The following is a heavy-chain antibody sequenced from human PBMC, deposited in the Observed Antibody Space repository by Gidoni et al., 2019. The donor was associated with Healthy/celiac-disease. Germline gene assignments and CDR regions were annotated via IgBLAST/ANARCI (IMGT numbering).Heavy chain of an antibody. CDR2: ISYDGSNK. CDR3: ARVDYGDYNDY. V-gene: IGHV3-30-3*01. D-gene: IGHD4-17*01. Sequence: VRQAPGKGLEWVAVISYDGSNKYYADSVKGRFTISRDNSKNTLYLQMNSLRAEDTAVYCCARVDYGDYNDYWGQGTLVTVSS. J-gene: IGHJ4*02.